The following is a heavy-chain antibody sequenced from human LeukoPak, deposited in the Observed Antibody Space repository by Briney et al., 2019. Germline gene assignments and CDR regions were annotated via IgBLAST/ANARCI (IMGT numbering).Heavy chain of an antibody. J-gene: IGHJ4*02. CDR1: GGTFSSYA. CDR2: IIPIFGTA. Sequence: GASVKVSFKASGGTFSSYAISWVRQAPGQGLEWMGGIIPIFGTANYAQKFQGRVTITADESTSTAYMELSSLRSEDTAVYYCAVEASLAAAGQPDNWGQGTLVTVSS. CDR3: AVEASLAAAGQPDN. D-gene: IGHD6-13*01. V-gene: IGHV1-69*13.